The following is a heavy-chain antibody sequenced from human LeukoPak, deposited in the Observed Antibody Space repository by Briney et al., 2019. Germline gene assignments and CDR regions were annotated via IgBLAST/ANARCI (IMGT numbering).Heavy chain of an antibody. CDR1: GFTFSDYY. CDR3: AGSRGNAYLNAFDI. J-gene: IGHJ3*02. CDR2: ISSSGSTI. V-gene: IGHV3-11*01. D-gene: IGHD3-22*01. Sequence: PGGSPRLSCAASGFTFSDYYMSWIRQAPGKGLEWVSYISSSGSTIYYADSVKGRFTISRDNAKNSLYLQMNSLRAEDTAVYYCAGSRGNAYLNAFDIWGQGTMVTVSS.